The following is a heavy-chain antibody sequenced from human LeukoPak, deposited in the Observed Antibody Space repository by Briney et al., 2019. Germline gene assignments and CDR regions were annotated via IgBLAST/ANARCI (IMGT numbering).Heavy chain of an antibody. Sequence: GGSLRLSCGVSGFTVSSNYMSGVRQAPGKGLEWVSVIYGGGSTYYADSVKGRFTISRDNSKNTLYLQMNTLRAEDTAVYYCARSDGIATAGPFDYWGQGTLVTVS. V-gene: IGHV3-53*01. CDR3: ARSDGIATAGPFDY. CDR1: GFTVSSNY. CDR2: IYGGGST. D-gene: IGHD6-13*01. J-gene: IGHJ4*02.